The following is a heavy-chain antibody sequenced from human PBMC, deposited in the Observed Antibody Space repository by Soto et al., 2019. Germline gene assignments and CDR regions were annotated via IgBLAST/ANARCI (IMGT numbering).Heavy chain of an antibody. CDR2: IIPILGIA. D-gene: IGHD3-22*01. Sequence: QVQLVQSGAEVKKPGSSVKVSCKASGGTFSSYTISWVRQAPGQGLEWKGRIIPILGIANYAQKFQGRVTITADKSTSTAYMELSSLRSEDTAVYYCARDYYDSSGYYPVPYGMDVWGQGTTVTVSS. CDR1: GGTFSSYT. V-gene: IGHV1-69*08. J-gene: IGHJ6*02. CDR3: ARDYYDSSGYYPVPYGMDV.